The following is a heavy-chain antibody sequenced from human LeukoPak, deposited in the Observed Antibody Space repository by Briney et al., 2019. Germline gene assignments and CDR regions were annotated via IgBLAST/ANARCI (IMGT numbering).Heavy chain of an antibody. Sequence: GGSLRLSCAASGFTFSDYYMSWIRQAPGKRLEWVSYINSSGYTIYCADSVKGRFTISRDNARNSLYLQMNSLRAEDTAVYYCARALYRQHIVVVNAKNYWYFDLWGRGTLVTVSS. CDR3: ARALYRQHIVVVNAKNYWYFDL. CDR1: GFTFSDYY. J-gene: IGHJ2*01. CDR2: INSSGYTI. V-gene: IGHV3-11*04. D-gene: IGHD2-21*01.